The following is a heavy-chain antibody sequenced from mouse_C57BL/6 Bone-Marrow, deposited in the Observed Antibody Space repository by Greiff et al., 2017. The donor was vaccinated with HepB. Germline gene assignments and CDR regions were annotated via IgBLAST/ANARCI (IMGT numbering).Heavy chain of an antibody. J-gene: IGHJ4*01. CDR2: ISYDGSN. CDR1: GYSITSGYY. Sequence: EVKVEESGPGLVKPSQSLSLTCSVTGYSITSGYYWNWIRQFPGNKLEWMGYISYDGSNNYNPSLKNRISITRDTSKNQFFLKLNSVTTEDTATYYCARARGSSLYYAMDYWGQGTSVTVSS. CDR3: ARARGSSLYYAMDY. D-gene: IGHD1-1*01. V-gene: IGHV3-6*01.